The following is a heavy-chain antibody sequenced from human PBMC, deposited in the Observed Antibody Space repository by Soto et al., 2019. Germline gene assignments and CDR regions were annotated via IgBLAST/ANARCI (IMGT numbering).Heavy chain of an antibody. Sequence: GGSLRLSCAASPFTFRSYSMHWVRQAPGKGLEWVTSISYDGSKESYADSVKGRFAVSRDNSKNTLYLQMNSLRPEGTAVYYCARYCNGGACYSASLDYWGQGTQVTVSS. V-gene: IGHV3-30*09. CDR3: ARYCNGGACYSASLDY. J-gene: IGHJ4*02. CDR2: ISYDGSKE. CDR1: PFTFRSYS. D-gene: IGHD2-15*01.